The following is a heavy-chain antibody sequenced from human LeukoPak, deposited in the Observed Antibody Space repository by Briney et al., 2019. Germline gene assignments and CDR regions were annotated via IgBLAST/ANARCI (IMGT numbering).Heavy chain of an antibody. CDR2: INPNTGGT. Sequence: ASVKVSCKASGYTFTGFYMHWVRQAPGQRFEWMGWINPNTGGTNYAQEFQGRVTMTRDTSITTAYMELSGLTSDDTAVYYCAKEAFGVVPAAKFDYWGQGTLVTVSS. J-gene: IGHJ4*02. CDR1: GYTFTGFY. D-gene: IGHD2-2*01. CDR3: AKEAFGVVPAAKFDY. V-gene: IGHV1-2*02.